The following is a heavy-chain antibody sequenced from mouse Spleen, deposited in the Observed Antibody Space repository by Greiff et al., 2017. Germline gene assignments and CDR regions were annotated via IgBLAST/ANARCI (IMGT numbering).Heavy chain of an antibody. J-gene: IGHJ3*01. CDR1: GYSITSGYY. CDR2: ISYDGSN. V-gene: IGHV3-6*01. Sequence: EVQLQQSGPGLVKPSQSLSLTCSVTGYSITSGYYWNWIRQFPGNKLEWMGYISYDGSNNYNPSLKNRISITRDTSKNQFFLKLNSVTTEDTATYYCARGWITTALPYWGQGTLVTVSA. CDR3: ARGWITTALPY. D-gene: IGHD1-2*01.